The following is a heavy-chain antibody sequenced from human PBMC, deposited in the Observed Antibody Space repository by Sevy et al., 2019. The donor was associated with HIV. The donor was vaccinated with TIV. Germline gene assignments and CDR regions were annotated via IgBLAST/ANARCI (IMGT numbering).Heavy chain of an antibody. D-gene: IGHD1-26*01. V-gene: IGHV4-59*08. CDR3: AGGNAWGRGYS. J-gene: IGHJ4*02. CDR2: IYYNGHI. CDR1: GGSITSLY. Sequence: SETLSLTCTVSGGSITSLYWNWIRQPPGKGLEWIANIYYNGHINYNPSLKRRVPLSLDTSKNQFSLRLSSVTAADTAMYYCAGGNAWGRGYSWGQGTLVTVSS.